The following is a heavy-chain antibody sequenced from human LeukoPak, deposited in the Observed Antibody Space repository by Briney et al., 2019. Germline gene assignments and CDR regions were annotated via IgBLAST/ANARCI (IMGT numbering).Heavy chain of an antibody. CDR3: ARATPKYCSGGSCYSFDY. CDR2: IYHSGST. V-gene: IGHV4-30-2*01. J-gene: IGHJ4*02. D-gene: IGHD2-15*01. CDR1: GGSISSGGYS. Sequence: SETLSLTCAVSGGSISSGGYSWSWIRQPPGKGLEWIGYIYHSGSTYYNPSLKSRVTISVDRSKNQFSLKLSSVTAADTAVYYCARATPKYCSGGSCYSFDYWGQGTLVTVSS.